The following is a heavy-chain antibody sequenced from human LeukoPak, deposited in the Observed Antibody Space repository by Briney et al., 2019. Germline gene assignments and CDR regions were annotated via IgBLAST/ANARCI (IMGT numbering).Heavy chain of an antibody. D-gene: IGHD6-13*01. J-gene: IGHJ4*02. CDR2: INSDGRRV. CDR3: ARIPGYSSSWREYYFDY. CDR1: GFSFSTSW. V-gene: IGHV3-74*01. Sequence: PGGSLRLSCAASGFSFSTSWMHWARQTPGKGLAWVSHINSDGRRVNYADAVMGRFTISRDNANNMLYLQMNSLRPEDTAVYYCARIPGYSSSWREYYFDYWGQGTLVTVSS.